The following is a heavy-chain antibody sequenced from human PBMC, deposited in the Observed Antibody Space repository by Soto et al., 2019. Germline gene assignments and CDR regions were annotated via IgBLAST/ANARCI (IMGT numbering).Heavy chain of an antibody. D-gene: IGHD6-19*01. CDR3: ARPLVAPVAGPYYYGMDV. Sequence: GGSLRLSCTASGFTFNSYGFNWVRQAPGKGLEWVAVIWYDGNTKYYADSVKGRFTISRDNLRSTVYLQVNSLTAEDTAVYYCARPLVAPVAGPYYYGMDVWGQGTTVTVS. CDR2: IWYDGNTK. J-gene: IGHJ6*02. V-gene: IGHV3-33*01. CDR1: GFTFNSYG.